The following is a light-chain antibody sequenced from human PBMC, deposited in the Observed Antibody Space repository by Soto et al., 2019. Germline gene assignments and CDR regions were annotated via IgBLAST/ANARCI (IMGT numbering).Light chain of an antibody. CDR2: DVS. V-gene: IGLV2-14*01. Sequence: QSVLTQPASVSGSPGQSITISCTGTSRDVGVYNFVSWYQQHPGKAPKVMIYDVSNRPSGVSNRFSGSKSGNTASLTISGLQAEDEADYYCSSYTTSSTLVFGGGTKVTVL. CDR1: SRDVGVYNF. CDR3: SSYTTSSTLV. J-gene: IGLJ2*01.